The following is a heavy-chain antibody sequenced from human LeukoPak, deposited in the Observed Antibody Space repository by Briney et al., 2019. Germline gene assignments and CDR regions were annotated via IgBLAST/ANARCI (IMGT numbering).Heavy chain of an antibody. V-gene: IGHV3-7*01. CDR1: GFTFRSYW. J-gene: IGHJ6*03. D-gene: IGHD2-2*02. Sequence: GGSLRLSCAASGFTFRSYWMSWVRQTPGKGLEWVANIKQEGSERYNVDSVKGRFTISRDNSKNTLYLQMNSLRAEDTAVYYCARDGVVVVPAAIPNYYYYYMDVWGKGTTVTVSS. CDR3: ARDGVVVVPAAIPNYYYYYMDV. CDR2: IKQEGSER.